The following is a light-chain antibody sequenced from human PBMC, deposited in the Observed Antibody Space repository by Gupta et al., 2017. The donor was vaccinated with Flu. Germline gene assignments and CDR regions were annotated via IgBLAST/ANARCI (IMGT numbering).Light chain of an antibody. Sequence: PATLSVAPGERATLSCRASQSVSSNFAWYQQKPGQAPRLLIYGASTRATGIPARFSGSGSGTEFTLTISSLQSEDFAVYYRQQYNNWPETFGQGTKVEI. J-gene: IGKJ1*01. CDR2: GAS. CDR3: QQYNNWPET. CDR1: QSVSSN. V-gene: IGKV3D-15*01.